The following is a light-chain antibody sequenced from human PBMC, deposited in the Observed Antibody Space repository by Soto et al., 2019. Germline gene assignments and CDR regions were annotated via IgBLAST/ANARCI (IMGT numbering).Light chain of an antibody. CDR3: AAWDDSLNGVV. CDR1: SSNIGSHT. J-gene: IGLJ2*01. CDR2: NTY. Sequence: QSVLTQPPSASRTPGQRVTIYCSGSSSNIGSHTVNWYQQLPGTAPRLLIYNTYYRPSGVPDRFSGSKSGTSASLAISGLQSEDEADYYCAAWDDSLNGVVFGGGTKLTVL. V-gene: IGLV1-44*01.